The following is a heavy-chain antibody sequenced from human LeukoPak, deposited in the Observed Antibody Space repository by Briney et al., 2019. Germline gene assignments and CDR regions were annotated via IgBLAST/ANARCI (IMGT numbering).Heavy chain of an antibody. D-gene: IGHD4-17*01. J-gene: IGHJ4*02. CDR2: INPYSGYT. V-gene: IGHV1-2*06. CDR1: GYTFSDYF. CDR3: AKEHITTVTPGDC. Sequence: ASVKISCKASGYTFSDYFIHWVRQAPGQGLEWLGRINPYSGYTNYAQKFHGRVTLTRDSSVRTAYMEVSSLTSDDTAIYYCAKEHITTVTPGDCWGQGTLPTVYS.